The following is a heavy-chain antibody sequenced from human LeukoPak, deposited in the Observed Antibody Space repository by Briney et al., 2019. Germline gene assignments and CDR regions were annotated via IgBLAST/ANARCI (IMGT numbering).Heavy chain of an antibody. Sequence: GGSLRLSCAASGFTFPRHGINWVRQAPGKGLEWVSSISTSSSYIYYADSMKGRFTISRDNAKNTLYLQMDSLRVDDTAIYYCAKFSRVQSSFWGQGTLVTVSS. CDR3: AKFSRVQSSF. J-gene: IGHJ4*02. CDR1: GFTFPRHG. CDR2: ISTSSSYI. D-gene: IGHD4/OR15-4a*01. V-gene: IGHV3-21*01.